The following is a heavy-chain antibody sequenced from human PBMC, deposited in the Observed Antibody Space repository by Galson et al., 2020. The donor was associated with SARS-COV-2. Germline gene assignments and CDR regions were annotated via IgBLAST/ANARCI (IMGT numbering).Heavy chain of an antibody. CDR2: ISYDGTKR. CDR3: ARETDDYTSSWYDS. V-gene: IGHV3-30*04. CDR1: GFTFSSSA. J-gene: IGHJ5*01. D-gene: IGHD6-13*01. Sequence: GGSLRLSCRASGFTFSSSAMHWVRQAPGKGLAWVAIISYDGTKRYNLDSVKGRFTISRDNSKNTLYLQMDSLTTEDTAVYYCARETDDYTSSWYDSWGQGTLVTVSS.